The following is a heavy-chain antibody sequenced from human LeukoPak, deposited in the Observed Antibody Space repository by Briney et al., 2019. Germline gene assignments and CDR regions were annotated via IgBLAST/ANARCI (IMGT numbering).Heavy chain of an antibody. CDR2: IYSGGTT. V-gene: IGHV3-66*01. D-gene: IGHD6-13*01. CDR3: ARDPPAATTNTYA. Sequence: QPGGSLRLSCAASGFTVNNNYMNWVRQAPGKGLEWVSLIYSGGTTSYADSVKGRFTISRDNSKNTLYLQMNSLRVEDTAVYYCARDPPAATTNTYAWGQGTLVTVSS. CDR1: GFTVNNNY. J-gene: IGHJ5*02.